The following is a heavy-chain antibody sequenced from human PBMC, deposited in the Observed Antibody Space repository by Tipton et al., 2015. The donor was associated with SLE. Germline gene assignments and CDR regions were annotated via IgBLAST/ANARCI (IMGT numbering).Heavy chain of an antibody. CDR1: GGSISSYY. V-gene: IGHV4-4*08. Sequence: TLSLTCTVSGGSISSYYWSWIRQPPGKGLEWIGYIYTSGSTNYNPSLKSRVTISVDTSKNQFSLKLSPVTAADTAVYYCARSGLRGYSYVHFDYWGQGTLVTVSS. D-gene: IGHD5-18*01. CDR3: ARSGLRGYSYVHFDY. J-gene: IGHJ4*02. CDR2: IYTSGST.